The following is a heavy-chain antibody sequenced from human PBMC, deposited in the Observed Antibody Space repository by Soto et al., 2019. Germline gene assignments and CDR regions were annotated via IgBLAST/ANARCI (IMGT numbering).Heavy chain of an antibody. CDR2: IYYSGST. CDR3: ARGPSPTHGDYGWFAP. Sequence: QVQLQESGPGLVKPSQTLSLTCTVSGGSISSGDYYWSWIRQPPGKGLEWIGYIYYSGSTYYNPSPTSRVTISVDTSKNPFSLKLSAVTAADTAVYSGARGPSPTHGDYGWFAPGGQVTLVTVSS. D-gene: IGHD4-17*01. J-gene: IGHJ5*02. CDR1: GGSISSGDYY. V-gene: IGHV4-30-4*01.